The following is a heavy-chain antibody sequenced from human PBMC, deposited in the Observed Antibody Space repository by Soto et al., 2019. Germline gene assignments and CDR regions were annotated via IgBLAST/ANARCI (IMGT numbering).Heavy chain of an antibody. CDR1: GFTSSSYG. CDR2: ISYDGSNK. J-gene: IGHJ6*02. Sequence: GGSLRLSCAASGFTSSSYGMHWVRQAPGKGLEWVAVISYDGSNKYYADSVKGRFTISRDNSKNTLYLQMNSLRAEDTAVYYCAKDWLVDYYYGMDVWGQGTTVTVSS. D-gene: IGHD6-19*01. CDR3: AKDWLVDYYYGMDV. V-gene: IGHV3-30*18.